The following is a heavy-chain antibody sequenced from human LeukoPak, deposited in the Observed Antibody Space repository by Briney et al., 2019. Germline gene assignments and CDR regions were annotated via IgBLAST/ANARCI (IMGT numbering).Heavy chain of an antibody. CDR2: MNPNSGNT. J-gene: IGHJ3*02. V-gene: IGHV1-8*01. CDR1: GYTFTSYD. CDR3: AIGAARDRDAFDI. Sequence: ASVKVSCKASGYTFTSYDINWVRQATGQGLEWMGWMNPNSGNTGYAQKFEGRVTMTRNTSISTAYMELSSLRSEDTAVYYCAIGAARDRDAFDIWGQGTMVTVPS. D-gene: IGHD6-25*01.